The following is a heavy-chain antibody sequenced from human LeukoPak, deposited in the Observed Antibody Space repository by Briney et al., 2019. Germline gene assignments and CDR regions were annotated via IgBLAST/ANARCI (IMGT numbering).Heavy chain of an antibody. CDR2: IYYSGST. J-gene: IGHJ5*02. Sequence: ASETLSLTCTVSGGSISSSSYYWGWIRQPPGKGPEWIGSIYYSGSTYYNPSLKSRVTISVDTSKNQFSLKLSSVTAADTAVYYWARQRGYCSSTSCYKGEWFDPWGQGTLVTVSS. CDR3: ARQRGYCSSTSCYKGEWFDP. D-gene: IGHD2-2*02. V-gene: IGHV4-39*01. CDR1: GGSISSSSYY.